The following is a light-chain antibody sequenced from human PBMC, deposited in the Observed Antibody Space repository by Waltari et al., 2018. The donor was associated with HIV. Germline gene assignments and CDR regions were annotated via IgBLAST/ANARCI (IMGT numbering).Light chain of an antibody. J-gene: IGLJ3*02. Sequence: QSALTQPPSASGSPGQSVTISCTGTSRDVGGYNYVSWYQQHPGKAPKLMIHEVSKPPSGVPDRFSGSKSGSTASLTVSGLQAEDEADYYCSSYAGSNNRWVFGGGTKLTVL. CDR1: SRDVGGYNY. V-gene: IGLV2-8*01. CDR3: SSYAGSNNRWV. CDR2: EVS.